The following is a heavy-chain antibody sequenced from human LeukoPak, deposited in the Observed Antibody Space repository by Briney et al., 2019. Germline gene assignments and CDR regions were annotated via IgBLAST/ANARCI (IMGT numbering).Heavy chain of an antibody. CDR1: GFTFSRYA. CDR2: ISYDGSNK. CDR3: AKDMTRAAAADRGVDY. J-gene: IGHJ4*02. D-gene: IGHD6-13*01. V-gene: IGHV3-30*04. Sequence: GGSLRLSCAASGFTFSRYAMHWVRQAPGKGLEWVAVISYDGSNKYYADSVKGRFTISRDNSKNTLYLQMNSLRAEDTAVYYCAKDMTRAAAADRGVDYWGQGTLVTVSS.